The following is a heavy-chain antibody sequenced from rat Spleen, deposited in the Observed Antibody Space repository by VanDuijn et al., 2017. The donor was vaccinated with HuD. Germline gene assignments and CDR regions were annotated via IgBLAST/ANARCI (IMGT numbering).Heavy chain of an antibody. V-gene: IGHV5-46*01. J-gene: IGHJ2*01. Sequence: EVQLVESGGGLVQPGRSLKLSCAASGFTFSFFPMAWVRQTPTKGLEWVATISSDGGRNFYRDSVKGRFTVSRDNAKSTLYLQMDSLRSEDTATYYCARRHYGYTDYFDYWGQGVMVTVSS. CDR2: ISSDGGRN. D-gene: IGHD1-9*01. CDR1: GFTFSFFP. CDR3: ARRHYGYTDYFDY.